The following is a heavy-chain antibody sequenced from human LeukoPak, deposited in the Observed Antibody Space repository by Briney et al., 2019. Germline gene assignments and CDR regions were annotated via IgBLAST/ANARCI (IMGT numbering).Heavy chain of an antibody. CDR3: ARAGYYRFDY. CDR2: INSDGTTI. D-gene: IGHD2-15*01. V-gene: IGHV3-74*01. J-gene: IGHJ4*02. Sequence: XVXXVRQAPGKGLVLVSRINSDGTTINYADSVKGRFTVSRDNAKNTLYLQMNSLRAEDTAVYYCARAGYYRFDYWGQGTLVTVSS. CDR1: X.